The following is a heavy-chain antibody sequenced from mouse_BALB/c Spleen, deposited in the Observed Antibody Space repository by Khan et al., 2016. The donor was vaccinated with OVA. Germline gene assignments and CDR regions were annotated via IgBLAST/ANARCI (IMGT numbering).Heavy chain of an antibody. CDR2: INPSNGRT. J-gene: IGHJ3*01. CDR3: ARLYYSWLSD. D-gene: IGHD2-1*01. CDR1: GYTFTTYW. V-gene: IGHV1S81*02. Sequence: QVQLQQSGAELVKPGASVKLSCKASGYTFTTYWMHWVKQRPGQGLEWIGEINPSNGRTNINEKFKSKATLTVDKSSSTAYMQLSSLTSEDSAVYYCARLYYSWLSDWGQGTLVTVSA.